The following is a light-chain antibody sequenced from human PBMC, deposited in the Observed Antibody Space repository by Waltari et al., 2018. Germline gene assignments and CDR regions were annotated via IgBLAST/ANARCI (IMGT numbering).Light chain of an antibody. J-gene: IGKJ5*01. CDR2: WAS. V-gene: IGKV4-1*01. CDR1: QSIFYNSNNKNY. Sequence: DIVMTQSPDSLAVSLGARAPINCKSSQSIFYNSNNKNYLAWYQQKPGQPPKLLIYWASTRESGVPDRFSGSGSGTDFTLTISSLQAEDVAVYCCQQYYSIPITFGQGTRLEIK. CDR3: QQYYSIPIT.